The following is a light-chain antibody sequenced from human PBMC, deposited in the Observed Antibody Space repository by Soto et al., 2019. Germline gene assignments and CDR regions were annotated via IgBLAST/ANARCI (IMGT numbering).Light chain of an antibody. CDR3: QQYDSLPYT. CDR2: GAS. Sequence: EIPMTQSPSSLSASLGDRVTITCQASQDINDYSNWYQQKPGKAPRLLIYGASFLEVGVPSRFSESGSGTHFTLTISSLQPEDVATYYCQQYDSLPYTFGQGTRLEIK. CDR1: QDINDY. V-gene: IGKV1-33*01. J-gene: IGKJ2*01.